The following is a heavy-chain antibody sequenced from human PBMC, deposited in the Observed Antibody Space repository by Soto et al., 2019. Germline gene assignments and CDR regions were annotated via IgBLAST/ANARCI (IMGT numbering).Heavy chain of an antibody. CDR3: AKDHRIFFDVAGSHGALDY. CDR1: GGSLIGKD. D-gene: IGHD2-15*01. J-gene: IGHJ4*02. Sequence: SETLSLTCGVFGGSLIGKDWSCIRQSPGKGLEGRSTNNNPSLQSRDTISTDTSKNLISLKVNSVNAVDTAVYYCAKDHRIFFDVAGSHGALDYWAQGTAVTVYS. V-gene: IGHV4-34*04. CDR2: ST.